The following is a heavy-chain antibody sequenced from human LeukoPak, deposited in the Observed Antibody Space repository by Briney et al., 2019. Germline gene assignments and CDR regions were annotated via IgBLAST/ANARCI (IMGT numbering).Heavy chain of an antibody. D-gene: IGHD3-9*01. Sequence: ASVKVSCKASGFTFTSSAVQWVRQARGQRLEWIGWFVVGSGNTNYAQKFQERVTITRDMSTSTAYMELSGLRSEDTAVYYCAASGFDWLLGTYYFDYWGQGTLVTVSS. J-gene: IGHJ4*02. CDR1: GFTFTSSA. CDR3: AASGFDWLLGTYYFDY. V-gene: IGHV1-58*01. CDR2: FVVGSGNT.